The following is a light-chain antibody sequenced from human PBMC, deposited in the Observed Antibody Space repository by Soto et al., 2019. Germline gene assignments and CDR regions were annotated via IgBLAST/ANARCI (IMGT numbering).Light chain of an antibody. J-gene: IGLJ1*01. V-gene: IGLV1-44*01. CDR3: AAWDDSLNGYV. Sequence: QSVLTQPPSASGTPGQRLSIFCSGSSSNIGGNTVNWYQQVPGTAPKLLIYSEDRRPSGVPDRFSCSKSATSASLAISGLQSEDEADYYCAAWDDSLNGYVFGTGTKVTVL. CDR1: SSNIGGNT. CDR2: SED.